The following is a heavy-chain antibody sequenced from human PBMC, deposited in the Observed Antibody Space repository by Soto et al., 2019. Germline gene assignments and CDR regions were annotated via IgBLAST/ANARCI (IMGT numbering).Heavy chain of an antibody. CDR1: GFTFSGYW. Sequence: PGWSLRLSCAGSGFTFSGYWMTWVRQPPGKGLEWVASVNQDGTQKFYVDSVKGRFTVSRDNAQNSLFLQMISLRADDTAVYYCARWESSDWYLGIWGQGT. V-gene: IGHV3-7*03. CDR3: ARWESSDWYLGI. J-gene: IGHJ4*02. D-gene: IGHD6-19*01. CDR2: VNQDGTQK.